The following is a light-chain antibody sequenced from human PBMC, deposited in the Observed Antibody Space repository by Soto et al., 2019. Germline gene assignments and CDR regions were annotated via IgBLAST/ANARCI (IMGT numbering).Light chain of an antibody. V-gene: IGLV1-44*01. J-gene: IGLJ2*01. CDR2: SNN. Sequence: QSVLTQSPSASGTPGQRVTISCSGSRSNIGTYTVNWYQQLPGTAPTLLIYSNNQRPSGVPDRFSGSKSGTSASLAISGLQSEDEADYYCAAWDGSLSAVVFGAGTKLTVL. CDR1: RSNIGTYT. CDR3: AAWDGSLSAVV.